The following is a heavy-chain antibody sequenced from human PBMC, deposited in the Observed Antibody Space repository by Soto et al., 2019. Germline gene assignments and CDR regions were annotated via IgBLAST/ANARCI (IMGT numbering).Heavy chain of an antibody. J-gene: IGHJ6*02. CDR3: ARDSTAWFPYYGIDV. CDR2: VYYSGST. CDR1: SGSVSSSSYY. Sequence: RTCTVSSGSVSSSSYYWTWIRQPPGKGLEWIGYVYYSGSTNYNPSLKSRVTISIDTSKNQFSLKLNSVTAADTAVYYCARDSTAWFPYYGIDVWGQGXTVTVYS. V-gene: IGHV4-61*01. D-gene: IGHD3-10*01.